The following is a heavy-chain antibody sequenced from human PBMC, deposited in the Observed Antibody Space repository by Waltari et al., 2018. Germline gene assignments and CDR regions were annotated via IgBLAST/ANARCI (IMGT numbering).Heavy chain of an antibody. CDR3: ARGWRKYYYDSSGYYP. Sequence: QVQLQQWGAGLLKPSETLSLTCAVYGWSFSGYHWSWIRQPPGKGLEWIGEINHSGSTNYNPCLKSRVTISEETSKNQFSLKLSSVTAADTAVYYCARGWRKYYYDSSGYYPWGQGTLVTVSS. CDR2: INHSGST. J-gene: IGHJ5*02. CDR1: GWSFSGYH. V-gene: IGHV4-34*01. D-gene: IGHD3-22*01.